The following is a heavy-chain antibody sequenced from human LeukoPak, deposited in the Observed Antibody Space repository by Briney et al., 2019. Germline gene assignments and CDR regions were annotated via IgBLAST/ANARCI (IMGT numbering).Heavy chain of an antibody. CDR2: IHYSGST. CDR3: ARGRWELPY. V-gene: IGHV4-59*01. CDR1: GGSINNYY. D-gene: IGHD1-26*01. J-gene: IGHJ4*02. Sequence: PSETLSLTCTVSGGSINNYYWSWIRQPPGKGLESIGYIHYSGSTNYNPSLKSRVTISVDTSKNQVSLMLTSVTSADTAVYYCARGRWELPYWGQGTLVTVSS.